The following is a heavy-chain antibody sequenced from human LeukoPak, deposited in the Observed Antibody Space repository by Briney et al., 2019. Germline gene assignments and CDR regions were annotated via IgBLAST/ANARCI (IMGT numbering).Heavy chain of an antibody. V-gene: IGHV4-59*01. CDR3: ARNDYGGNDAFDI. Sequence: SSETLSLTCTVSGGSISTYYWSWIRQSPGKGLEWIGYIYYSGSTSYNPSLKSRVTISIDTSKTQFSLKLSSVTAADTAVYYCARNDYGGNDAFDIWGQGTMVTVSS. CDR2: IYYSGST. J-gene: IGHJ3*02. CDR1: GGSISTYY. D-gene: IGHD4-23*01.